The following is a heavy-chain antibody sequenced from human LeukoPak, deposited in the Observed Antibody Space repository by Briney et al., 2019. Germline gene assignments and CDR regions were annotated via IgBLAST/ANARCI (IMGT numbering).Heavy chain of an antibody. CDR3: ARVQSSIWNRNWFDP. CDR2: ISNDGNNK. V-gene: IGHV3-30*01. CDR1: GFTFSSYA. Sequence: GGSLRLSCVASGFTFSSYAMHWVRQAPGKGPEWVAVISNDGNNKNYADSVKGRFNISRDNSRNTLSLQTTSLRPEDTAVYYCARVQSSIWNRNWFDPWGQGTLVTVSS. D-gene: IGHD1/OR15-1a*01. J-gene: IGHJ5*02.